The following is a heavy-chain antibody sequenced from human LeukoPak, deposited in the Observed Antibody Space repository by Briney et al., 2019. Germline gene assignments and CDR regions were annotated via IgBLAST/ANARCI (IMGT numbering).Heavy chain of an antibody. CDR1: GFTVSSNY. CDR3: AKFRGYSYGPIGY. CDR2: ISGSGGST. Sequence: PGGSLRLSCAASGFTVSSNYMSWVRQAPGKGLEWVSAISGSGGSTFYADSVKGRFTISRDNSKNTLYLQMNSLRAEDTAVYYCAKFRGYSYGPIGYWGQGTLVTVSS. J-gene: IGHJ4*02. D-gene: IGHD5-18*01. V-gene: IGHV3-23*01.